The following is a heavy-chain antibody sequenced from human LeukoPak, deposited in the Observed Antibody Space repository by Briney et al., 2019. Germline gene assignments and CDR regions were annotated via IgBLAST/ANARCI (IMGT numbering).Heavy chain of an antibody. J-gene: IGHJ6*03. CDR2: IWYDGSNK. CDR1: GFTFSDSG. Sequence: GGSLRLSCAASGFTFSDSGIHWVRQAPGKGLEWVAVIWYDGSNKYYADSVKGRFTISRDNSKNTVYLQMNSLRVEDTAVYYSAREGVIYAHHSYYMDVWGRGTTVTVSS. D-gene: IGHD3-16*01. V-gene: IGHV3-33*01. CDR3: AREGVIYAHHSYYMDV.